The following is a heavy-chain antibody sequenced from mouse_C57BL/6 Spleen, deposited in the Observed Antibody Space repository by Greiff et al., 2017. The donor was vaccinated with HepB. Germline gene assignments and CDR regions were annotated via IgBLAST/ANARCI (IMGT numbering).Heavy chain of an antibody. Sequence: EVQLQQSGAELVRPGASVKLSCTASGFNIKDDYMHWVKQRPEQGLEWIGWIDPENGDTEYASKFQGKATITADTSSNTAYLQLSSLTSEDTAVYYCTTGTTVVPYWGQSTTLTVSS. CDR3: TTGTTVVPY. J-gene: IGHJ2*01. CDR1: GFNIKDDY. D-gene: IGHD1-1*01. V-gene: IGHV14-4*01. CDR2: IDPENGDT.